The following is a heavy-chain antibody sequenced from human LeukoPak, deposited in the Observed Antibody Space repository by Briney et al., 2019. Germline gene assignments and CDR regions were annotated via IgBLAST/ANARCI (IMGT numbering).Heavy chain of an antibody. D-gene: IGHD2-15*01. Sequence: GGSLRLSCTASGFTFADYAMSWVRQAPGKGPEWVGFIRSKTYGGTTEYAASVKGKFTISRDDSKSIAYLQMNSLKTEDTAVYYCSSSGHWGQGTLVTVSS. CDR2: IRSKTYGGTT. CDR1: GFTFADYA. V-gene: IGHV3-49*04. J-gene: IGHJ4*02. CDR3: SSSGH.